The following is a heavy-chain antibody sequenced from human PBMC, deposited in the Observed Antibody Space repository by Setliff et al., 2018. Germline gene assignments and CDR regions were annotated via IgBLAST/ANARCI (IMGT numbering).Heavy chain of an antibody. CDR3: ARVGVTSGWAY. J-gene: IGHJ4*02. CDR2: IHFRGTT. D-gene: IGHD6-19*01. CDR1: GGSISSSSYY. Sequence: SETLSLTCTVSGGSISSSSYYWGWIRQPPGKGLEWIGSIHFRGTTYYNPSLNSQVTISVDTSKNQFSLNLNSVTAADTAVYYCARVGVTSGWAYWGLGTLVTVSS. V-gene: IGHV4-39*01.